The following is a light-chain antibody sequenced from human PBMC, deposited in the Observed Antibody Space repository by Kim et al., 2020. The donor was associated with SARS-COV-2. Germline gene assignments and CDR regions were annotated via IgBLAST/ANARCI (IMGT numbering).Light chain of an antibody. Sequence: AIQLTQSPSSLSASVGDRVTITCRASQGISSALAWYQQKPGKAPKLLIYDASSLESGVPSRFSGSGSGTDFTLTISSLQPEDFATYYCQQFNNSTFGGGTKVDIK. CDR3: QQFNNST. CDR2: DAS. V-gene: IGKV1D-13*01. J-gene: IGKJ4*01. CDR1: QGISSA.